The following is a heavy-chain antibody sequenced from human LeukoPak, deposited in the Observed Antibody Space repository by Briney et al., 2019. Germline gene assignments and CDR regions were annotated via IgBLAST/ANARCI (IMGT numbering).Heavy chain of an antibody. CDR3: ANSRTRPPKYYFDY. CDR2: ISSSGGST. CDR1: GFTFSSYA. Sequence: GGSLRHSCAASGFTFSSYAMSWVRQAPGKGLEWVSAISSSGGSTYYADSVNGRFTISRDNSKNTLYLQMNSLRAEDTAVYYCANSRTRPPKYYFDYWGQGTLVTVSS. J-gene: IGHJ4*02. V-gene: IGHV3-23*01. D-gene: IGHD1-1*01.